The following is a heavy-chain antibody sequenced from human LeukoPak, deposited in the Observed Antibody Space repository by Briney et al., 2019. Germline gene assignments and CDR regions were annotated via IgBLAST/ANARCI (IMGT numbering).Heavy chain of an antibody. J-gene: IGHJ4*02. CDR1: GFTFSSYA. D-gene: IGHD3-10*01. Sequence: SGGSLRLSCAASGFTFSSYAMSWVRQAPGKGLEWVSAISGSGGSTYYADSVKGRFTISRDNSKNTLYLQMNSLRAEDTAVYYRAKNPKFGELLNWGQGTLVTVSS. CDR2: ISGSGGST. V-gene: IGHV3-23*01. CDR3: AKNPKFGELLN.